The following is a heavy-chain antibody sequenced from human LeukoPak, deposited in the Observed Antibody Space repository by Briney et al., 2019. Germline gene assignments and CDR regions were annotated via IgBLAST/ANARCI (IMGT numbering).Heavy chain of an antibody. Sequence: SETLSLTCNVSGGSISSSSQYWGWIRQPPGEGLEWIGSIYYSGSAYYNPSLESRVTISVDTSKNQFSLRLTSVTAADTAVYYCARGVVVVTDNGFDIWGQGTMVTVSS. J-gene: IGHJ3*02. CDR1: GGSISSSSQY. V-gene: IGHV4-39*07. D-gene: IGHD2-2*01. CDR3: ARGVVVVTDNGFDI. CDR2: IYYSGSA.